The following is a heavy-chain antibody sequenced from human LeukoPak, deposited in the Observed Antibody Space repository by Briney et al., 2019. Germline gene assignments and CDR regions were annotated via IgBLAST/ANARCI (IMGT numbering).Heavy chain of an antibody. CDR3: AKDRTGYSYGYFLSP. J-gene: IGHJ5*02. Sequence: RGSLRLSCAASGLTFNNYAMTWVRQAPGKGLEWVSTISDSVSGGSTYYADSVKGRFTISRDNSKNTLYLQMNSLRAEDTAVYYCAKDRTGYSYGYFLSPWGQGTLVTVSS. CDR1: GLTFNNYA. D-gene: IGHD5-18*01. V-gene: IGHV3-23*01. CDR2: ISDSVSGGST.